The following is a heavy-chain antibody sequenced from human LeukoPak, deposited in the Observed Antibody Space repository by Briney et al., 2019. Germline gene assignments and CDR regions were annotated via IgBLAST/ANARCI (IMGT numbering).Heavy chain of an antibody. D-gene: IGHD3-3*01. CDR2: IIPIFGTA. CDR1: GGTFSSYA. CDR3: ASSAVDLEWRNWFDP. V-gene: IGHV1-69*05. Sequence: SGTVSCKASGGTFSSYAISWVRQAPGQGLEWMGGIIPIFGTANYAQKFQGRVTITTDESTSTAYMELSSLRSEDTAVYYCASSAVDLEWRNWFDPWGEGTLVTVSS. J-gene: IGHJ5*02.